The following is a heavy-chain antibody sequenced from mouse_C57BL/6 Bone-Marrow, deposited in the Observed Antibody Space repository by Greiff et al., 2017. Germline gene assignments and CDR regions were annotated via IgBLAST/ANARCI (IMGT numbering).Heavy chain of an antibody. Sequence: VQLQQSGAELVRPGTSVKMSCKASGYTFTNYWIGWAKQRPGHGLEWIGDNYPGGGYTNYNEKFKGKATLTAVNSSSTAYMQFSSLTSEDSAIFYCARSLYGNFWYFDVWGTGTTVTVST. CDR1: GYTFTNYW. J-gene: IGHJ1*03. CDR3: ARSLYGNFWYFDV. V-gene: IGHV1-63*01. D-gene: IGHD2-1*01. CDR2: NYPGGGYT.